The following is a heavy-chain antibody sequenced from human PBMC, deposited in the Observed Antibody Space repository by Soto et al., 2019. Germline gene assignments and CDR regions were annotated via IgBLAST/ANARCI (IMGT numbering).Heavy chain of an antibody. CDR2: INPICGTT. CDR1: GGTFSSYA. J-gene: IGHJ3*02. V-gene: IGHV1-69*13. CDR3: ASELLDSSCYYRVWGAFDI. D-gene: IGHD3-22*01. Sequence: SVKVSCKASGGTFSSYAISWVRQAPGQGLEWMGGINPICGTTNYAQKFQGRVTITADASTSTAYMELSRLRSDDTAVYYCASELLDSSCYYRVWGAFDIWGQGTMVTVSS.